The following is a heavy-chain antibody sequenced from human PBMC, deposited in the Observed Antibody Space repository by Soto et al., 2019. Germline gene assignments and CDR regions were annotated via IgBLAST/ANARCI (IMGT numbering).Heavy chain of an antibody. CDR1: GFTFSSYA. D-gene: IGHD1-1*01. J-gene: IGHJ4*02. CDR2: ITAGGNT. Sequence: GGSLRLSCAASGFTFSSYAMNWVRQAPGKELEWVSEITAGGNTYYADSVKGRFTISRDNSKNTLYLQMNSLRAEDTAVYYCAKGPTATTTRADYWGQGILVTVSS. CDR3: AKGPTATTTRADY. V-gene: IGHV3-23*01.